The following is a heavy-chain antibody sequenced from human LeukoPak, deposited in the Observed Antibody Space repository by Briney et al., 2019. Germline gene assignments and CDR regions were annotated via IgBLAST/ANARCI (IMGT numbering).Heavy chain of an antibody. V-gene: IGHV1-46*01. D-gene: IGHD3-16*02. CDR3: ARDRPDYVWGSYRSYFDY. CDR1: GYTFTSYG. Sequence: GASVKVSCKASGYTFTSYGISWVRQAPGQGLEWMGIINPSGGSTSYAQKFQGRVTMTRDMSTSTVYMELSSLRSEDTAVYYCARDRPDYVWGSYRSYFDYWGQGTLVTVSS. CDR2: INPSGGST. J-gene: IGHJ4*02.